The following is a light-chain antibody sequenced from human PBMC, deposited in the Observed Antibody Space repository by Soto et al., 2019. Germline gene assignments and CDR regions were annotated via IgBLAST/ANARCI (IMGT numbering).Light chain of an antibody. Sequence: DIQMTQSPSSVSASVGDRVTITCRASHDVSSWVAWYQQIAGAAPKLLIYGASTLQSGVPSRFSGSRSGTDFTLTISNLEPEDFATYYCQQAGSFPTFGQGTRLEIK. J-gene: IGKJ5*01. CDR1: HDVSSW. CDR3: QQAGSFPT. V-gene: IGKV1-12*01. CDR2: GAS.